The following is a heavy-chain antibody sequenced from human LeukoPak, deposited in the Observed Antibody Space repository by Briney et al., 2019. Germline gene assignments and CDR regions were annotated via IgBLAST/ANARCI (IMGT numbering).Heavy chain of an antibody. V-gene: IGHV5-51*01. D-gene: IGHD2-2*01. CDR3: ARRWSEDDIVVVPAALYYYMDV. CDR1: GYSFTSYW. Sequence: GESLKISCKGSGYSFTSYWIGWVRQMPGKGLEWMGIIYPGDSDTRYSPSFQGQVTISADKSISTAYLQWSSLKASDTAMYYCARRWSEDDIVVVPAALYYYMDVWGKGTTVTVSS. J-gene: IGHJ6*03. CDR2: IYPGDSDT.